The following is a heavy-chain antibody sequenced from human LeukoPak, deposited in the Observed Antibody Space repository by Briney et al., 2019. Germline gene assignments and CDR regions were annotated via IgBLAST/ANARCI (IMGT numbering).Heavy chain of an antibody. CDR2: ISGSGGST. D-gene: IGHD1-26*01. CDR3: AKPYNGLDY. CDR1: GFTFSSYG. Sequence: GGTLRLSCAASGFTFSSYGMSWVRQAPGKGLEWVSAISGSGGSTYYADSVKGRFTISRGNAKNTLYLEMNSLRAEDTAVYFCAKPYNGLDYWGQGTLVTVSS. V-gene: IGHV3-23*01. J-gene: IGHJ4*02.